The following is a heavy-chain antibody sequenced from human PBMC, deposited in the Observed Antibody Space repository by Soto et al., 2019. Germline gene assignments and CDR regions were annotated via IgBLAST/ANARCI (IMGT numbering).Heavy chain of an antibody. CDR2: IYYSGST. CDR3: ARVGVDYYYGMDV. CDR1: GGSVSSGSYY. D-gene: IGHD3-16*01. J-gene: IGHJ6*02. Sequence: QVQLQESGPGLVKPSETLSLTCTVSGGSVSSGSYYWSWIRQPPGKGLEWIGYIYYSGSTNYNPSLKSPVXXSXDXXKNQFSLKLSSVTAADTAVYYCARVGVDYYYGMDVWGQGTTVTVSS. V-gene: IGHV4-61*01.